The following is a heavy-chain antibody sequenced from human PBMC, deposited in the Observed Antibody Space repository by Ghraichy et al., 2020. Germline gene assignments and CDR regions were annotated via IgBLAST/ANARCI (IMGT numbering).Heavy chain of an antibody. CDR1: GYRFTSYG. Sequence: ASVKVSCKASGYRFTSYGISWVRQAPGQGLEWMGWISAYNGNTNYAQKLQGRVTMTADTSTSTAYMELRSLRSDDTAVYYCARERTGDYPPYFFDYWGQGTLVTVSS. V-gene: IGHV1-18*01. CDR2: ISAYNGNT. D-gene: IGHD7-27*01. J-gene: IGHJ4*02. CDR3: ARERTGDYPPYFFDY.